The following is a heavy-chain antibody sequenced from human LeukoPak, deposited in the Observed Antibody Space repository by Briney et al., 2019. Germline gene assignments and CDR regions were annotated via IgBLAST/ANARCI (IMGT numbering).Heavy chain of an antibody. V-gene: IGHV3-30-3*01. CDR1: GFTSSSYA. D-gene: IGHD2-15*01. CDR3: ARDRRGYCSGGSCYQFDY. J-gene: IGHJ4*02. CDR2: ISYDGSNK. Sequence: PGGSLRLSCAASGFTSSSYAMHWVRQAPGKGLEWVAVISYDGSNKYYADSVKGRFTISRDNSKNTLYLQMNSLRAEDTAVYYCARDRRGYCSGGSCYQFDYWGQGTLVTVSS.